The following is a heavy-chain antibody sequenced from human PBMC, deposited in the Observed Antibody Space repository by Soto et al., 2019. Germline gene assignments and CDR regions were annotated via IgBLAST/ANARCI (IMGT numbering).Heavy chain of an antibody. J-gene: IGHJ6*03. CDR2: IYYSGST. D-gene: IGHD2-21*02. Sequence: SETLSLTCTVSGGSISSSSYYWGWIRQPPGKGLEWIGSIYYSGSTYYNPSLKSRVTISVDTSKNQFSLKLSSVTAADTAVYYCSRRGGDDRTLYYYYYMDVWGKGTTVTVSS. CDR1: GGSISSSSYY. CDR3: SRRGGDDRTLYYYYYMDV. V-gene: IGHV4-39*01.